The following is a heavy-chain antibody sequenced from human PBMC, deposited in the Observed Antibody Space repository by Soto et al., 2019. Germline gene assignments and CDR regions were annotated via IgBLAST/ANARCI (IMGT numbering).Heavy chain of an antibody. J-gene: IGHJ3*02. CDR3: ARHLSVSRVAASLI. CDR2: IYPGDSDT. D-gene: IGHD6-13*01. CDR1: GYSFTPYW. V-gene: IGHV5-51*01. Sequence: GESLKISCKGSGYSFTPYWIGWVRQMPGKGLEWMGIIYPGDSDTRYSPSFQGQVNISADKSISTAYLQWSSLKASDTAMYYCARHLSVSRVAASLIWGQGTMVTVSS.